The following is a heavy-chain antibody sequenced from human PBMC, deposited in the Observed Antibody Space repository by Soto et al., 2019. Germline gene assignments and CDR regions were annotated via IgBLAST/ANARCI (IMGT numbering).Heavy chain of an antibody. D-gene: IGHD5-12*01. CDR3: ARTVRDGYNYIDY. Sequence: QVQLQESGPGLVKPSETLSLTCTVSGGSISGYYWSWIRQPPGKGLEWIGYIYYSGSTNYNPSLKSRVTISVDTSKNQFSLKLSSVTAADTAVYYCARTVRDGYNYIDYWGQGTLVTVSS. V-gene: IGHV4-59*01. CDR2: IYYSGST. J-gene: IGHJ4*02. CDR1: GGSISGYY.